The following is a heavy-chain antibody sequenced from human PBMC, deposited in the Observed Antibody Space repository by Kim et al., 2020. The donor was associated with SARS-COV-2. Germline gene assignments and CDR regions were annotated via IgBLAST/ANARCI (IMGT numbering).Heavy chain of an antibody. D-gene: IGHD2-21*01. Sequence: GGSLRLSCEASGFTFSNYWMAWVRQAPGKGLEWVANIKEDGSETYYVASVRGRFTVSRDNAKNSLFLQMTSLRAEDTTVYYCARDCGGDCYSFWGQGTRV. CDR1: GFTFSNYW. CDR3: ARDCGGDCYSF. J-gene: IGHJ1*01. CDR2: IKEDGSET. V-gene: IGHV3-7*01.